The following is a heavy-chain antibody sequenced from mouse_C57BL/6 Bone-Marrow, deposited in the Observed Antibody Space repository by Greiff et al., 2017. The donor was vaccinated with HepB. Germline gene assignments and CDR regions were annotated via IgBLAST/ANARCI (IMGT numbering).Heavy chain of an antibody. Sequence: EVQGVESGGGLVKPGGSLKLSCAASGFTFSSYAMSWVRQTPEKRLEWVATISDGGSYTYYPDNVKGRFTISRDNAKNTLYLQMSHLKSEDTAMYYCARVKTTGGYFYVWGTGTTVTVSS. CDR3: ARVKTTGGYFYV. CDR2: ISDGGSYT. CDR1: GFTFSSYA. J-gene: IGHJ1*03. D-gene: IGHD1-1*01. V-gene: IGHV5-4*01.